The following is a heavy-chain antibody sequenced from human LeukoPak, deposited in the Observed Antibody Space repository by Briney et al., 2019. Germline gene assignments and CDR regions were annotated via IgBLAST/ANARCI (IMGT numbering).Heavy chain of an antibody. V-gene: IGHV3-30*02. J-gene: IGHJ5*02. CDR3: AKDYSKTSYYGSGTYYRPNWFDP. Sequence: GGSLRLSCAASGVTFSSYGMHWVRQAPGKGLEWVAFIWYDGSNKYYADSVKGRFTISRDNSKNTLYLQMNSLRAEDTAVYYCAKDYSKTSYYGSGTYYRPNWFDPWGQGTLVTVSS. CDR2: IWYDGSNK. CDR1: GVTFSSYG. D-gene: IGHD3-10*01.